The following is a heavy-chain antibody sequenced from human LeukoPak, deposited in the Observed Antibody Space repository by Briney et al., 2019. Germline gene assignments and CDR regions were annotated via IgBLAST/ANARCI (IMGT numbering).Heavy chain of an antibody. Sequence: GGSLRLSCAASGFTFSSYWMSWVRQARGKGLEWVANIKQDGSEKYYVDSVKGRFTISRDNSKNTLYLQMNSLRAEDTAVYYCAKDGNYYDSGSYSLYYFDYWGQGTLVTVSS. CDR2: IKQDGSEK. CDR3: AKDGNYYDSGSYSLYYFDY. D-gene: IGHD3-10*01. J-gene: IGHJ4*02. V-gene: IGHV3-7*01. CDR1: GFTFSSYW.